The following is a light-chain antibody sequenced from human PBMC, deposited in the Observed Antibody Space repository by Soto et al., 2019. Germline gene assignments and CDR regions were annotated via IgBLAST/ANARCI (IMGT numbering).Light chain of an antibody. CDR3: QQYNNWPQT. V-gene: IGKV3-15*01. CDR1: QSVSSN. J-gene: IGKJ1*01. Sequence: EIVMTQSPATPSVSPREKANLSSRASQSVSSNLAWYQQKPGQAPRLLIYGASTRATGIPARFSGSGSGTEFTLTISSLQSEDFAVYYCQQYNNWPQTFGQGTKVDIK. CDR2: GAS.